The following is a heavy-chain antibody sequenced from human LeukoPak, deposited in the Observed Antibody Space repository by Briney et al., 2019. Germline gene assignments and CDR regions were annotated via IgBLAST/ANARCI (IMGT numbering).Heavy chain of an antibody. V-gene: IGHV3-33*03. CDR3: ARGIPIPATHPIDY. D-gene: IGHD2-21*01. CDR1: GFTFTSYC. CDR2: IWYDGSQK. J-gene: IGHJ4*02. Sequence: GGSLRLSCAASGFTFTSYCMHWVRQAPGKGLEWVGMIWYDGSQKKYADSVETRITITRDSSKNTLYLQMNSLRADDTAVYYCARGIPIPATHPIDYWGQGSLVTVSS.